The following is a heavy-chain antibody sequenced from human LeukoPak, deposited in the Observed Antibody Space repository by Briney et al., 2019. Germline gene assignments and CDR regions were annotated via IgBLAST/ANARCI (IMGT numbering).Heavy chain of an antibody. CDR1: RFTFSSYS. CDR3: ARVAVAALPAWYFDY. Sequence: PGGSLRLSCAASRFTFSSYSMNWVRQAPGKGLEWVSYISSSSSTIYYADSVKGRFTISRDNAKNSLYLQMNSLRAEDTAVYYCARVAVAALPAWYFDYWGQGTLVTVSS. V-gene: IGHV3-48*01. D-gene: IGHD6-6*01. J-gene: IGHJ4*02. CDR2: ISSSSSTI.